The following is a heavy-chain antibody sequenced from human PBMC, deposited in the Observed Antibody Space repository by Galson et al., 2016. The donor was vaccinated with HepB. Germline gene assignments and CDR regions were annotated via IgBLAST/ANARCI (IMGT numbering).Heavy chain of an antibody. D-gene: IGHD5-18*01. V-gene: IGHV3-30*04. Sequence: SLRLSCAASGFNFNSYSMDWVRQSPGGGLEWVAVISFDGGSAYYADSVRGRFTISRDDSKNTLCLHMSSLRAEDTAVYYCAKPNTAGPSSYFDFWGQGALVTVSS. CDR1: GFNFNSYS. CDR3: AKPNTAGPSSYFDF. J-gene: IGHJ4*02. CDR2: ISFDGGSA.